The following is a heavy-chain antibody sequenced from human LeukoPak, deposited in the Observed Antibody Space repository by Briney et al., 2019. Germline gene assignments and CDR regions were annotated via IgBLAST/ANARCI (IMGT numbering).Heavy chain of an antibody. CDR2: FDPEDGET. V-gene: IGHV1-24*01. J-gene: IGHJ4*02. CDR3: ATVQGDFWSGYSFDY. Sequence: ASVKVSCKVSGYTLTELSMHWVRQAPGKGLEWMGGFDPEDGETIYAQKFQGRVTMTEDTSTDTAYIELSSLRSEDTAVYYCATVQGDFWSGYSFDYWGQGTLVTVSS. CDR1: GYTLTELS. D-gene: IGHD3-3*01.